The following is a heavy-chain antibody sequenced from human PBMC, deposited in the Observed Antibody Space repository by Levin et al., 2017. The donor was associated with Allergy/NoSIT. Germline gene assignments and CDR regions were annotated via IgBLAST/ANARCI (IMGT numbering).Heavy chain of an antibody. CDR3: ARGSMVRGVSYYVYGMDV. CDR1: GYIFTDYF. J-gene: IGHJ6*02. Sequence: ASVKVSCRPSGYIFTDYFIHWVRQAPGQGLEWMGWIKPHNGDTHSAQTFKGRVTMTRDTSISTAYMELSSLRSDDTAVYYCARGSMVRGVSYYVYGMDVWGQGTTVTVSS. V-gene: IGHV1-2*02. CDR2: IKPHNGDT. D-gene: IGHD3-10*01.